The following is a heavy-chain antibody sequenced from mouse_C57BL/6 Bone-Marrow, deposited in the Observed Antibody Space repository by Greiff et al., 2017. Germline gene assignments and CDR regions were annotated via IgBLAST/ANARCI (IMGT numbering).Heavy chain of an antibody. CDR3: ARDPGPLYYSNWGFAY. CDR2: ISDGGSYT. Sequence: EVMLVESGGGLVKPGGSLKLSCAASGFTFSSYAMSWVRQTPEKRLEWVATISDGGSYTYNPDNVKGRFTISRDNAKNNLYLQMSHLKSEDTAMYYCARDPGPLYYSNWGFAYWGQGTLVTVSA. D-gene: IGHD2-5*01. J-gene: IGHJ3*01. CDR1: GFTFSSYA. V-gene: IGHV5-4*01.